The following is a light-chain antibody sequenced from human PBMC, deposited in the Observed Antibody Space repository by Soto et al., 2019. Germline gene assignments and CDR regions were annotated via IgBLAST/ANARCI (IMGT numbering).Light chain of an antibody. J-gene: IGKJ1*01. CDR1: QTIRSW. CDR3: QHYISYSEA. CDR2: KAS. V-gene: IGKV1-5*03. Sequence: DIQMTQSPSTLSGSVGDRVTITCRASQTIRSWLAWYQQKPGKAPKLLIYKASTLKSGVPSRFSGSGSGTEFTLTISSLQPDDFATYYCQHYISYSEAFGQGTKVDI.